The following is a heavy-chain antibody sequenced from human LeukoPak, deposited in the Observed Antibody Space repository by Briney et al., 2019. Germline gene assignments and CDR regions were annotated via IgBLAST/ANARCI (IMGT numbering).Heavy chain of an antibody. Sequence: ASVKVSCKASGYTFTSYAMNWVRQAPGQGIEWMGWISTNTGNPTYAQGFTGRFVFSLDTSVSTAYLQISSLKAEDTAVYYCARDRPYYYDSSGPDAFDIWGQGTMVTVSS. V-gene: IGHV7-4-1*02. D-gene: IGHD3-22*01. J-gene: IGHJ3*02. CDR2: ISTNTGNP. CDR3: ARDRPYYYDSSGPDAFDI. CDR1: GYTFTSYA.